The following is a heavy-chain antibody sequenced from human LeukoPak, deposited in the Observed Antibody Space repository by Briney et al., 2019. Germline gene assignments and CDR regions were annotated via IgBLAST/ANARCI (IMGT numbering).Heavy chain of an antibody. CDR3: ARDPPAYPCTTTRCYPEVDY. CDR2: INPNTGGT. J-gene: IGHJ4*02. Sequence: AASVKVSCKAPGYTFSGNFIHWVRQAPGLGLEWMGWINPNTGGTNSAEKFQGRVTLTRDTSLTTAYMELTSLRSDDTAVYYCARDPPAYPCTTTRCYPEVDYWGQGTLVTVSS. CDR1: GYTFSGNF. D-gene: IGHD2-2*01. V-gene: IGHV1-2*02.